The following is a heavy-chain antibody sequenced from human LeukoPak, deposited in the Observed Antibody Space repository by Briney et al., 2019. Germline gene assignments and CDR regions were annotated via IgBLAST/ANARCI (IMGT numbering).Heavy chain of an antibody. CDR1: GFTFSDYY. J-gene: IGHJ4*02. D-gene: IGHD3-16*01. V-gene: IGHV3-11*05. CDR2: ISSSSSYT. CDR3: ARDRPDSFGDFSHYFDD. Sequence: PGGSLSLSCAASGFTFSDYYMSWIRQAPGKGLEWVSFISSSSSYTNYADSVQGRFTISRDNAKNSLYLQMNSLRAEDTAVYYCARDRPDSFGDFSHYFDDWGQGTLVTVSS.